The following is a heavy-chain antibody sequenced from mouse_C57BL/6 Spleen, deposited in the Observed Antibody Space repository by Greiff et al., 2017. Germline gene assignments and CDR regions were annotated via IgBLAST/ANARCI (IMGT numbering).Heavy chain of an antibody. CDR3: ARGHYDYDEAWFAY. D-gene: IGHD2-4*01. CDR2: IHPNSGST. J-gene: IGHJ3*01. CDR1: GYTFTSYW. Sequence: QVHVKQPGAELVKPGASVKLSCKASGYTFTSYWMHWVKQRPGQGLEWIGMIHPNSGSTNYNEKFKSKATLTVDKSSSTAYMQLSSLTSEDSAVYYCARGHYDYDEAWFAYWGQGTLVTVSA. V-gene: IGHV1-64*01.